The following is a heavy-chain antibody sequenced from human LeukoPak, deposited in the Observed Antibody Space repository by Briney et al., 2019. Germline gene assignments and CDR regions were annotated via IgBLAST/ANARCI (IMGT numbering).Heavy chain of an antibody. D-gene: IGHD3-10*01. J-gene: IGHJ4*02. CDR2: IYYSGST. Sequence: PSETLSLTCTVSGGSISSYYWSWIRQPPGKGLEWIGYIYYSGSTNYNPSLKSRVTISVDTSKNQFSLKLSSVTAADTAVYYCARSSYGSGSSYYFDDWGQGTLVTVSS. CDR3: ARSSYGSGSSYYFDD. CDR1: GGSISSYY. V-gene: IGHV4-59*01.